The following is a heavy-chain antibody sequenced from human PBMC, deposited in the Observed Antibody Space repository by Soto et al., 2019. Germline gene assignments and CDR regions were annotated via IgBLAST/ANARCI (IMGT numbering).Heavy chain of an antibody. D-gene: IGHD3-9*01. Sequence: ASVKVSCKASGYTITSYYMHWVRQAPGQGLEWMGIINPSGGSTSYAQKFQGRVTMTRDTSTSTVYMELSSLRSEDTAVYSCARTHYDILTGYPYDAFDICGQGTMVTGSS. CDR3: ARTHYDILTGYPYDAFDI. J-gene: IGHJ3*02. CDR1: GYTITSYY. V-gene: IGHV1-46*01. CDR2: INPSGGST.